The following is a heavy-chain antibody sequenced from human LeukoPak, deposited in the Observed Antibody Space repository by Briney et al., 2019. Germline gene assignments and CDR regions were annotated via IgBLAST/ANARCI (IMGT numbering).Heavy chain of an antibody. CDR3: GRDLGGRGGA. V-gene: IGHV3-74*01. J-gene: IGHJ5*02. D-gene: IGHD1-26*01. CDR1: GFSFSTYW. Sequence: PGGSLRLSCAASGFSFSTYWMHWVRQVPGTGLVWVSRTNTDGSITDYADSVKGRFTISRDNAKDTLYLQVNSLRPEDTAVYYCGRDLGGRGGAWGQGTLVTVSS. CDR2: TNTDGSIT.